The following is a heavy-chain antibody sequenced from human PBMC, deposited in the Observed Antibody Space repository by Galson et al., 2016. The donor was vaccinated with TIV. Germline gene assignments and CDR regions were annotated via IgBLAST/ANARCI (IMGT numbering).Heavy chain of an antibody. CDR1: GDSVSSSNSH. Sequence: SETLSLTCTVSGDSVSSSNSHWSWIRQPPGKGLEWIGHIDNSGTNYNPSLKSRATIPVDTWKNQFSLKLTSVTAAETAVSYCARYVVGGGGRGDWGQGTLVTASS. V-gene: IGHV4-61*01. J-gene: IGHJ4*02. CDR2: IDNSGT. CDR3: ARYVVGGGGRGD. D-gene: IGHD2-21*01.